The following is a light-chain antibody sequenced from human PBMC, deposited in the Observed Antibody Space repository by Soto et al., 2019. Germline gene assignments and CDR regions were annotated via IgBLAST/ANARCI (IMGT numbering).Light chain of an antibody. CDR3: QSYDSSLSGHVI. V-gene: IGLV1-40*01. CDR2: GNT. CDR1: SSNIGTGYD. Sequence: QSVLTQPPSVSGAPGHRVTISCTGSSSNIGTGYDVHWYQQVPGTAPKPLIYGNTNRPSGVPDRFSGSRSGTSASLAITGLQAEDEADYYCQSYDSSLSGHVIFGGGTKLTVL. J-gene: IGLJ2*01.